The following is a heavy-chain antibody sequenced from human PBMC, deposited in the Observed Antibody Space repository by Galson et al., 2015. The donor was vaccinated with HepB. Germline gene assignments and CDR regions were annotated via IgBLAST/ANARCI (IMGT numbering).Heavy chain of an antibody. CDR1: GFTFSNAW. J-gene: IGHJ6*02. CDR2: IKSKTDGGTT. CDR3: TTKRYCSGGSCFRYYYYYGMDV. V-gene: IGHV3-15*07. Sequence: SLRLSCAASGFTFSNAWMNWVRQAPGKGLEWVGRIKSKTDGGTTDYAAPVKGRFTISRDDSKNTLYLQMNSLKTEDTAVYYCTTKRYCSGGSCFRYYYYYGMDVWGQGTTVTVSS. D-gene: IGHD2-15*01.